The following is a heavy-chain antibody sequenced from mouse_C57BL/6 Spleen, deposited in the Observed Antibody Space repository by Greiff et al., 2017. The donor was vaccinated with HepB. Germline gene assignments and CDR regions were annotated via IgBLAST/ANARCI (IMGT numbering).Heavy chain of an antibody. V-gene: IGHV3-6*01. CDR2: ISYDGSN. D-gene: IGHD2-2*01. CDR3: AREANGYDVWFAY. CDR1: GYSITSGYY. J-gene: IGHJ3*01. Sequence: EVQLQESGPGLVKPSQSLSLTCSVTGYSITSGYYWNWIRQFPGNKLEWMGYISYDGSNNYNPSLKNRISITRDTSKNQFFLKLNSVTTEDTATYYCAREANGYDVWFAYWGQGTLVTVSA.